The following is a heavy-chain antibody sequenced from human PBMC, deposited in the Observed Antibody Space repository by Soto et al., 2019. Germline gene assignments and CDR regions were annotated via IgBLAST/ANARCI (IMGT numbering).Heavy chain of an antibody. Sequence: SETLSLTCAVSGAAFSGNFCVFVRQPPVMGLEWIGEINHSGVHKYNPSLKSRVTISVDTSKNQLSLKLTSVTAADTAVYYCSTWVVATDTDYWGQGTQVTVSS. CDR2: INHSGVH. CDR3: STWVVATDTDY. V-gene: IGHV4-34*01. CDR1: GAAFSGNF. J-gene: IGHJ4*02. D-gene: IGHD2-21*02.